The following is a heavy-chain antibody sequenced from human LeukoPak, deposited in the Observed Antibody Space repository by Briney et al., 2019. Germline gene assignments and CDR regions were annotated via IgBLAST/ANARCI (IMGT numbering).Heavy chain of an antibody. V-gene: IGHV1-18*01. CDR2: ISAYNGNT. J-gene: IGHJ4*02. Sequence: ASVKVSCKASGYTFTSYGMSWVLQAPGQGLEWMGWISAYNGNTNYAQKLQGRVTMTTDTSTSTAYMELRSLRSDDTAVYYCARDRGPNYYDSSPGAFDYWGQGTLVTVSS. D-gene: IGHD3-22*01. CDR3: ARDRGPNYYDSSPGAFDY. CDR1: GYTFTSYG.